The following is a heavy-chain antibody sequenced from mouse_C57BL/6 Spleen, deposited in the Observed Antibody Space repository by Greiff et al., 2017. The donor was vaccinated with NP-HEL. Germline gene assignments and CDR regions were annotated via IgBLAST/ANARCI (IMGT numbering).Heavy chain of an antibody. D-gene: IGHD2-5*01. Sequence: QVQLQQSGAELVKPGASVKLSCKASGYTFTSYWMHWVKQRPGQGLEWIGMIHPNSGSTNYNEKFKSKATLTVDKSSSTAYMQLSSLTSEDSAVYYCARHYSNYSYFDYWGQGTTLTVSS. CDR3: ARHYSNYSYFDY. CDR2: IHPNSGST. V-gene: IGHV1-64*01. CDR1: GYTFTSYW. J-gene: IGHJ2*01.